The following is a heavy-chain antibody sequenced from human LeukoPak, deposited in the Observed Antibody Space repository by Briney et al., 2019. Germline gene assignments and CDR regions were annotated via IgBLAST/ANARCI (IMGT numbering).Heavy chain of an antibody. CDR1: GLSFSSYA. Sequence: GGSLRLSCAASGLSFSSYAMSWVRQAPGKGLEWVSAISGSGGSTYYADSVKGRFTISRDNSKNTLYLQMNSLRAEDTAVYYCAKGLRGYYYGYGIDYWGQGTLVTVSS. CDR2: ISGSGGST. J-gene: IGHJ4*02. CDR3: AKGLRGYYYGYGIDY. D-gene: IGHD3-10*01. V-gene: IGHV3-23*01.